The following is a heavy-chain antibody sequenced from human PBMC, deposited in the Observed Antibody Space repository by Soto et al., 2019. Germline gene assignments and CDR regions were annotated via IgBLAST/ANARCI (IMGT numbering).Heavy chain of an antibody. CDR2: IYWNDDK. J-gene: IGHJ4*02. D-gene: IGHD3-3*01. CDR3: AHSPEPTYYDFWSGYYTDYFDY. V-gene: IGHV2-5*01. CDR1: GFSLSTSGVG. Sequence: SGPTLVNPTQTLTLTCTFSGFSLSTSGVGVGWIRQPPGKALEWLALIYWNDDKRYSPSLKSRLTITKDTSKNQVVLTMTNMDPVDTATYYCAHSPEPTYYDFWSGYYTDYFDYWGQGTLVTAPQ.